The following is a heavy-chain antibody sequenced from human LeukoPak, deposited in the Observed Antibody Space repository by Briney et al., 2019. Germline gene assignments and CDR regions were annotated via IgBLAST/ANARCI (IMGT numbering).Heavy chain of an antibody. CDR1: GFSFSSYA. D-gene: IGHD3-22*01. CDR2: MSSSDDGR. V-gene: IGHV3-23*01. Sequence: HPGGCLRLSCATSGFSFSSYAMSWVRQAPGKGLEWVSAMSSSDDGRYYAASVRGRFTISRDTSRSTLYLQMNSLRAEDTAVYYCAKVPRKIVVVITSGYWGQGTLVTVSS. CDR3: AKVPRKIVVVITSGY. J-gene: IGHJ4*02.